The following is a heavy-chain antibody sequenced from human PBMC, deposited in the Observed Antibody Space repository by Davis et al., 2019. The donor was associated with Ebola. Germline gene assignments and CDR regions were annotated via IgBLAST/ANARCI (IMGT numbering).Heavy chain of an antibody. D-gene: IGHD2-2*01. CDR1: GGSISSYY. V-gene: IGHV4-59*01. Sequence: SETLSLTSTVSGGSISSYYWSWIRQPPGKGLEWIGYIYYSGSTNYNPSLKSRVTISVDTSKNQFSLKLSSVTAADTAVYYCARADYCSSTSCFYYYYYMDVWGKGTTVTVSS. CDR2: IYYSGST. CDR3: ARADYCSSTSCFYYYYYMDV. J-gene: IGHJ6*03.